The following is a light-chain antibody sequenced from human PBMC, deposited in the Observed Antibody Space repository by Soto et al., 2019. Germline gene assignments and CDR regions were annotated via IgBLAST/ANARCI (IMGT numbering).Light chain of an antibody. V-gene: IGKV3-20*01. J-gene: IGKJ1*01. Sequence: PGERVTLSCWASQSVSSSYLTWYQQKPGQAPRLLIYGASTRATSIPARFSGSGSGTDFTLTISSLQPEDFAVYYCQQYGSLSWTFGQGTKVDIK. CDR1: QSVSSSY. CDR3: QQYGSLSWT. CDR2: GAS.